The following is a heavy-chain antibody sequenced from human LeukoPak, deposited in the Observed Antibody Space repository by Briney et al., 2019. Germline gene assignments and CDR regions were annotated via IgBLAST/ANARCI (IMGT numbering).Heavy chain of an antibody. V-gene: IGHV3-30*04. CDR2: ISYDGSNK. Sequence: GGSLRRSWAASGFYGSSFAMDWGRQVTNKGLEWVAVISYDGSNKYYADSVKGRFTISRDNSKNTLYLQMNSLRAEDTAVYYCARDLSPYYYGSGSYYYYYYGMDVWGQGTTVTVSS. J-gene: IGHJ6*02. CDR1: GFYGSSFA. D-gene: IGHD3-10*01. CDR3: ARDLSPYYYGSGSYYYYYYGMDV.